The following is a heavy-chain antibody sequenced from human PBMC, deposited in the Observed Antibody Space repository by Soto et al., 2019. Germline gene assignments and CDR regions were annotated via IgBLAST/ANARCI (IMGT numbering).Heavy chain of an antibody. CDR1: GFTFSSYG. D-gene: IGHD3-3*01. V-gene: IGHV3-30*18. Sequence: QVQLVESGGGVVQPGRSLRLSCAASGFTFSSYGMHWVRQAPGKGLEWVAVISYDGSNKYYADSVKGRFTISRDNYKNTLYLQMNSLRAEDTAVYYCAKETLRFLEWLPYFDYWGQGTLVTVSS. CDR2: ISYDGSNK. J-gene: IGHJ4*02. CDR3: AKETLRFLEWLPYFDY.